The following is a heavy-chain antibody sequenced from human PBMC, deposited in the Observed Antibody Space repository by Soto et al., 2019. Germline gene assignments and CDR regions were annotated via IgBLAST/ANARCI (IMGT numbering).Heavy chain of an antibody. CDR3: ARDRDSNFRSFDY. V-gene: IGHV4-31*03. CDR2: IYYSGST. D-gene: IGHD4-4*01. J-gene: IGHJ4*02. CDR1: GGSISSGAYY. Sequence: QVQLQESGPGLVKPSQTLSLTCTVSGGSISSGAYYWSWIRQHPGKGLEWIGYIYYSGSTYYNPSLKSRVSISVDTSENRLSLTLSSVTAADTAVYYCARDRDSNFRSFDYWGQGTLVTVSS.